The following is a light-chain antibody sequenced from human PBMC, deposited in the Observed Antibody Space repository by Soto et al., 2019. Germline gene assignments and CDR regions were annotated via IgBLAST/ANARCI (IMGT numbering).Light chain of an antibody. Sequence: EIVVTQSPATLSVSPGERATLSCRASQSVGNNFAWYQQKPGQAPRLLIFATSTRATGVPARFSGSGSGTESTLTISSLQSEDLAVYYCQQYGDWPLTFGGGAKVEIE. J-gene: IGKJ4*01. V-gene: IGKV3-15*01. CDR2: ATS. CDR3: QQYGDWPLT. CDR1: QSVGNN.